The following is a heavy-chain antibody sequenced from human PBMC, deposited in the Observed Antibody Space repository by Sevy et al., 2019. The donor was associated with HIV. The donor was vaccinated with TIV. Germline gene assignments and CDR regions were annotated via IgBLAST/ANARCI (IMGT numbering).Heavy chain of an antibody. D-gene: IGHD3-22*01. Sequence: SGPTLVNPTQTLTLTCTFSGFSLSTSGVGVGWIRQPPGKALECLALIYWNDDKRYSPSLKSRLTITKDTSKNQVVLKMTNMDPVETATYYCAHSGPGGTMIVVVGGDYFDYWGQGTLVTVSS. CDR3: AHSGPGGTMIVVVGGDYFDY. J-gene: IGHJ4*02. V-gene: IGHV2-5*01. CDR1: GFSLSTSGVG. CDR2: IYWNDDK.